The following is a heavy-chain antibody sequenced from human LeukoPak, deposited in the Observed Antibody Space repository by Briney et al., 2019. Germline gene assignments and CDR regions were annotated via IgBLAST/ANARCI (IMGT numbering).Heavy chain of an antibody. Sequence: ASVKVSCKASGYTFTNYDINWVRQATGQGLEWMGWMNPNSGNTGYAQRFQGRVTMTRDTSTGTAYMDLSSLTSKDTAVYYCARNPAASGSFEYWGQGTLVTVSS. CDR2: MNPNSGNT. CDR1: GYTFTNYD. V-gene: IGHV1-8*01. J-gene: IGHJ4*02. CDR3: ARNPAASGSFEY. D-gene: IGHD3-10*01.